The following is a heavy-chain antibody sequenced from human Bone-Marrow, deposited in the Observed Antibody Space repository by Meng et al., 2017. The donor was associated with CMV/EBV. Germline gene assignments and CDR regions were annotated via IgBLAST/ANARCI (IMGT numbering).Heavy chain of an antibody. D-gene: IGHD2-2*02. CDR2: VNANSGAK. Sequence: ASVKVSCKASGYTFTSYGINWVRQAPGQGLEWMGWVNANSGAKDYAQKFQGRVTMTRDTSISTAYMELSRLRSDDTAVYYCARGYCSGASCYIDDWGQGTLVTVSS. V-gene: IGHV1-2*02. CDR3: ARGYCSGASCYIDD. CDR1: GYTFTSYG. J-gene: IGHJ4*02.